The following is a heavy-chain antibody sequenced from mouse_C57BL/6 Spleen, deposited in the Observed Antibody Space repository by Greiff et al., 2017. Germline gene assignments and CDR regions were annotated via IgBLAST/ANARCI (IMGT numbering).Heavy chain of an antibody. CDR3: ARRGLNYYAMDY. J-gene: IGHJ4*01. CDR2: INPNNGGT. D-gene: IGHD3-3*01. Sequence: VQLKQSGPELVKPGASVKIPCKASGYTFTDYNMDWVKQSHGKSLEWIGDINPNNGGTIYNETFKGKATLTVDKSSSTAYMELRSLTSEDTAVYYCARRGLNYYAMDYWGQVTSVTVSS. CDR1: GYTFTDYN. V-gene: IGHV1-18*01.